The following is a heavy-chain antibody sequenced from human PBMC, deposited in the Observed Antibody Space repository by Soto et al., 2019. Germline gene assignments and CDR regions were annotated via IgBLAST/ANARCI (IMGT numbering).Heavy chain of an antibody. CDR2: IYHSGST. CDR3: ASRVVTSAEYFQH. CDR1: GGSISSSNW. J-gene: IGHJ1*01. D-gene: IGHD2-2*01. V-gene: IGHV4-4*02. Sequence: SETLSLTCAVSGGSISSSNWWSWVRQPPGKGLEWIGEIYHSGSTNYKPSLKSRVTISVDKSKNQFSLKVSSVTAADTAVYYCASRVVTSAEYFQHWGQGTLVTVSS.